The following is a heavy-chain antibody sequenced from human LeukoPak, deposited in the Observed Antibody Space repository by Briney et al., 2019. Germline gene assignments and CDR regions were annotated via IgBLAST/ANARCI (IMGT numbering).Heavy chain of an antibody. V-gene: IGHV3-23*01. CDR3: AKDPYYYDSSGLNWFDP. D-gene: IGHD3-22*01. CDR1: GFTFSSYA. CDR2: ISGSGGST. J-gene: IGHJ5*02. Sequence: GGSLRLSCAASGFTFSSYAMSWVGQAPGKGLEWVSAISGSGGSTYYADSVKGRFTISRDNSKNTLYLQMNSLRAEDTAVYYCAKDPYYYDSSGLNWFDPWGQGTLVTVSS.